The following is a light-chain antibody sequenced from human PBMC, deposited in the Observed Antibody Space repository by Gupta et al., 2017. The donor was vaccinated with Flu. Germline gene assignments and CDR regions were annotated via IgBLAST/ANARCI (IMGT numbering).Light chain of an antibody. J-gene: IGLJ2*01. CDR3: SSYSSNSSVVI. Sequence: QPASVSGSPGQSITISCTGTSSDIGGYNYVSWYQHHPGKAPKLMIYEVTNRPSGLSDRFSASKSGNTASLSISGLQAEDEANYYCSSYSSNSSVVIFGGGTKLTVL. V-gene: IGLV2-14*01. CDR1: SSDIGGYNY. CDR2: EVT.